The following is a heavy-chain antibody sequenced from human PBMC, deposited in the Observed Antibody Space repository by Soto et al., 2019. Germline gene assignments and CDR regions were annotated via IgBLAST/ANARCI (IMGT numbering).Heavy chain of an antibody. V-gene: IGHV4-31*03. J-gene: IGHJ4*02. CDR3: ARGGWEGDSSGYLNY. D-gene: IGHD3-22*01. CDR1: GGSISSGGYY. Sequence: PSETLSLTCTVSGGSISSGGYYWSWIRQHPGKGREWIGYIYYSGSTYYNPSLKSRVTISVDTSKNQFSLKLSSVTAADTAVYYCARGGWEGDSSGYLNYWGQGTLVTVSS. CDR2: IYYSGST.